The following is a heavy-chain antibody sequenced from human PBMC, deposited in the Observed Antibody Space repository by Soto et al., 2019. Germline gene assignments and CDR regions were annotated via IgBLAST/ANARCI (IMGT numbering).Heavy chain of an antibody. CDR3: ARGGVSTRTFDY. CDR2: IDPSDSQT. V-gene: IGHV5-10-1*01. Sequence: PGESLKISCKGSGYSFAGYWITWVRQKPGKGLEWMGRIDPSDSQTYYSPSFRGHVTISVTKSITTVFLQWSSLRASDTAMYYCARGGVSTRTFDYWAQGTPVTVSS. J-gene: IGHJ4*02. CDR1: GYSFAGYW. D-gene: IGHD3-3*01.